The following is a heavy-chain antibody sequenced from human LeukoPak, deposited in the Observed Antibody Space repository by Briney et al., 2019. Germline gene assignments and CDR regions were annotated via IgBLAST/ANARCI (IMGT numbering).Heavy chain of an antibody. CDR1: EGSISSSYW. D-gene: IGHD3-10*01. J-gene: IGHJ4*02. Sequence: PSGTLSLTCDVSEGSISSSYWWTWVRQAPGKRLEWIGEINHSGSTNYNPSLKSRVTISVDTSKNQFSLKLSSVTAADTAVYYCARHVGWFGAYYFDYWGQGTLVTVSS. V-gene: IGHV4-4*02. CDR3: ARHVGWFGAYYFDY. CDR2: INHSGST.